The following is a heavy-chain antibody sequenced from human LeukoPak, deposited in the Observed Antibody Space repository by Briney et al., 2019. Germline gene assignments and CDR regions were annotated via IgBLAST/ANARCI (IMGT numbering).Heavy chain of an antibody. D-gene: IGHD7-27*01. Sequence: GGSLRLSCAASGFTFGSYEMNWVRQAPGKGLEWVSYISSSGSTIYYADSVKGRFTISRDNAKNSLFLQMSSLRVEDTAIYYCARDYVWGSSESDYWGQGTLVTVSS. J-gene: IGHJ4*02. CDR1: GFTFGSYE. CDR2: ISSSGSTI. V-gene: IGHV3-48*03. CDR3: ARDYVWGSSESDY.